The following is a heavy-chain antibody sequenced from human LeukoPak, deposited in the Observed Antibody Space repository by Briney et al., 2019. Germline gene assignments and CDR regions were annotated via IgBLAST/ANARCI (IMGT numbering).Heavy chain of an antibody. J-gene: IGHJ4*02. CDR2: MSYDGSNK. D-gene: IGHD3-22*01. CDR1: GFTFSNYG. V-gene: IGHV3-30*18. CDR3: AKDMDSTGYYWGIDY. Sequence: GRSLGLSCAASGFTFSNYGMHWVRQAPGKGLEWVAVMSYDGSNKYYADSVKGRFTISRDNSKNTLYLQMNRLRAEDTAVYYCAKDMDSTGYYWGIDYWGQGTLVTVSS.